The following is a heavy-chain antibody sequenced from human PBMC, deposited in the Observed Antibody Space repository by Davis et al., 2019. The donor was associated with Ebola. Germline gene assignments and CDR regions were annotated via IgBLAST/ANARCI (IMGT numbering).Heavy chain of an antibody. CDR1: GYTFTAYS. CDR3: AREQVGPDY. D-gene: IGHD1/OR15-1a*01. J-gene: IGHJ4*02. CDR2: MDPNSGNT. Sequence: ASVKVSCKASGYTFTAYSINWVRQAAGHGLEWLGWMDPNSGNTGYAQKFQGRVTMTRSTSISTAYMELSSLSSDDTAFYFCAREQVGPDYWGQGTLVTVSS. V-gene: IGHV1-8*02.